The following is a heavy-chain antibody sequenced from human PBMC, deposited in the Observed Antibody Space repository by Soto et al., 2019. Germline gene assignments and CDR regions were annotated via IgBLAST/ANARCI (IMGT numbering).Heavy chain of an antibody. CDR1: GGSISSYY. Sequence: KPSETLSLTCTVSGGSISSYYWSWIRQPPGKGLEWIGYIYYSGSTNYNPSLKSRVTISVDTSKNQFSLKLSSVTAADTAVYYCGRQETERDAFDIWGQGTMVPVSS. J-gene: IGHJ3*02. CDR3: GRQETERDAFDI. CDR2: IYYSGST. V-gene: IGHV4-59*08.